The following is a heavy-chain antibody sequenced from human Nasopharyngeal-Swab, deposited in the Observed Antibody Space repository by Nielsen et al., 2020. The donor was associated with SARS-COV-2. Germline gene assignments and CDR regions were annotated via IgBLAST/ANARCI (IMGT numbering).Heavy chain of an antibody. CDR1: GYNFAVYI. Sequence: ASVKVSCKASGYNFAVYIMHWVLQAPGQGLAWMGWINAGNGDTKYSQKFQDRVTFTRDTSADTAYMELSSLRSEDTAVYFCARHFYSRSSRLLYLDYWGQGTLVTVSS. CDR3: ARHFYSRSSRLLYLDY. V-gene: IGHV1-3*01. D-gene: IGHD6-6*01. J-gene: IGHJ4*02. CDR2: INAGNGDT.